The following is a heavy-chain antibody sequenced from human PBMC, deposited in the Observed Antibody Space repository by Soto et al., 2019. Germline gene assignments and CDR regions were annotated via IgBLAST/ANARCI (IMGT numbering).Heavy chain of an antibody. J-gene: IGHJ4*02. CDR2: IWYDGSNK. CDR3: ARDQVVGATFDFDY. V-gene: IGHV3-33*01. D-gene: IGHD1-26*01. CDR1: GFTFSSYG. Sequence: GGSLRLSCAASGFTFSSYGMHWVRQAPGKGLEWVAVIWYDGSNKYYADSVKGRFTISRDNSKNTLYLQMNSLRAEDTAVYYCARDQVVGATFDFDYWGQGTLVTVSS.